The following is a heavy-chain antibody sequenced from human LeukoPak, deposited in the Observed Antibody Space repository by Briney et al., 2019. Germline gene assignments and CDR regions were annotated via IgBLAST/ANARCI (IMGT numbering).Heavy chain of an antibody. Sequence: PSEILSLTCTVSGGSISSSSYYWGWTRQPPGKGLEWIGSIYYSGSTYHNPSLKSRVTISVDTSKNQFSLKLSSVTAADTAVYYCASLTPGIAVWFDYWGQGTLVTVSS. V-gene: IGHV4-39*01. J-gene: IGHJ4*02. CDR3: ASLTPGIAVWFDY. D-gene: IGHD6-19*01. CDR1: GGSISSSSYY. CDR2: IYYSGST.